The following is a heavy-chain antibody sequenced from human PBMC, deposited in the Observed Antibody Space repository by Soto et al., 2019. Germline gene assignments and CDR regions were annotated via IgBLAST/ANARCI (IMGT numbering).Heavy chain of an antibody. CDR1: GFTFSSYA. CDR2: ISGSGGST. Sequence: GSLRLSCAASGFTFSSYAMSWVRQAPGKGLEWVSAISGSGGSTYYADSVKGRFTISRDNSKNTLYLQMNSLRAEDTAVYYCAKQTGGDIVVVVAATDYYGMDVWGQGTTVTVSS. CDR3: AKQTGGDIVVVVAATDYYGMDV. D-gene: IGHD2-15*01. V-gene: IGHV3-23*01. J-gene: IGHJ6*02.